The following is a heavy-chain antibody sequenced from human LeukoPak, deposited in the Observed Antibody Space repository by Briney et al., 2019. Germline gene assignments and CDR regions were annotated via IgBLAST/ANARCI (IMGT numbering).Heavy chain of an antibody. D-gene: IGHD3-22*01. Sequence: SVKVSCKASGGTFSSYAISWVRQAPGQGLEWMGGIIPIFGTANYAQKFQGRVTITADESTSTAYMEQSSLRSEDTAVYYCARVGYYYDSSGYSPLDYWGQGTLVTVSS. CDR2: IIPIFGTA. J-gene: IGHJ4*02. CDR1: GGTFSSYA. CDR3: ARVGYYYDSSGYSPLDY. V-gene: IGHV1-69*13.